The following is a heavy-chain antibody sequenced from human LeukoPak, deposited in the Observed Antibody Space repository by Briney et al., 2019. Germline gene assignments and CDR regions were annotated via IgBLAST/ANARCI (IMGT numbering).Heavy chain of an antibody. CDR1: GYTFTGYY. V-gene: IGHV1-2*02. CDR2: INPNSGGT. CDR3: ARGESRLPGIAAAVGDY. J-gene: IGHJ4*02. D-gene: IGHD6-13*01. Sequence: ASVKVSCKASGYTFTGYYMHWVRQAPGQGLEWMGWINPNSGGTNYAQKFQGRVTMTRDTSISTAYMELSRLRSDDTAVYYCARGESRLPGIAAAVGDYWGQGTLVTVSS.